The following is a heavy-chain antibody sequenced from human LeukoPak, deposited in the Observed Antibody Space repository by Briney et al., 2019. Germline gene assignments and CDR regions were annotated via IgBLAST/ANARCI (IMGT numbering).Heavy chain of an antibody. D-gene: IGHD3-10*01. J-gene: IGHJ4*02. CDR3: ARPDRAGSGSPHY. Sequence: SVKVSCKASGGTFSSYAISWVRQAPGQGLEWMGGIIPIFGTANYAQKFQGRVTITADESTSTAYMELSRLRSEDTAVYYCARPDRAGSGSPHYWGQGTLVTVSS. CDR2: IIPIFGTA. V-gene: IGHV1-69*13. CDR1: GGTFSSYA.